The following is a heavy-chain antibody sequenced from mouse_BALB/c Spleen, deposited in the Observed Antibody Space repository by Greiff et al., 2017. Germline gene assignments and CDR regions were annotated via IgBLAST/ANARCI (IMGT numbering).Heavy chain of an antibody. J-gene: IGHJ2*01. V-gene: IGHV7-3*02. Sequence: EVNLVESGGGLVQPGGSLRLSCATSGFTFTDYYMSWVRQPPGKALEWLGFIRNKANGYTTEYSASVKGRFTISRDNSQSILYLQMNTLRAEDSATYYCARDRPGFDYWGQGTTLTVSS. CDR2: IRNKANGYTT. CDR1: GFTFTDYY. CDR3: ARDRPGFDY.